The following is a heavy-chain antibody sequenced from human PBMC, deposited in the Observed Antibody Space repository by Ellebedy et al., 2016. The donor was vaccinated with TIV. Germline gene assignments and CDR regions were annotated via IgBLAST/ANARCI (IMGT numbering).Heavy chain of an antibody. V-gene: IGHV3-33*05. D-gene: IGHD2/OR15-2a*01. CDR3: ARDGELQYCNKIDCFTWWFAP. Sequence: GESLKISCSASGFNFTTYSFHWVRQVPGSGLEWVAVISHDGTNKYYADSVKGRFTISRDNSKNTLYLQMNSLTDEDTAVYYCARDGELQYCNKIDCFTWWFAPWGQGTLVTVSS. CDR1: GFNFTTYS. J-gene: IGHJ5*02. CDR2: ISHDGTNK.